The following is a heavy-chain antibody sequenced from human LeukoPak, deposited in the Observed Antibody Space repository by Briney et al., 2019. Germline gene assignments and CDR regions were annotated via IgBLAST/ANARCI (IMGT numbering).Heavy chain of an antibody. CDR2: INPNSGGT. CDR3: ARVSYGDFSKADPDFDY. D-gene: IGHD4-17*01. CDR1: GYTFTGYY. V-gene: IGHV1-2*02. Sequence: ASVKVSCKASGYTFTGYYMHRVRQAPGQGLEWMGWINPNSGGTNYAQKFQGRVTMTRDTSISTAYMELSRLRSDDTAVYYCARVSYGDFSKADPDFDYWGQGTLVTASS. J-gene: IGHJ4*02.